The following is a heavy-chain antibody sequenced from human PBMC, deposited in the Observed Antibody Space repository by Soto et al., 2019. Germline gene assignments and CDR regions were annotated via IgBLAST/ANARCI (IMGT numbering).Heavy chain of an antibody. D-gene: IGHD1-26*01. CDR3: AKDRGGSYVY. CDR2: ISYDGSNK. Sequence: PGGSLRLSCAASGFTFSSYGMHWVRQAPGKGLEWVAVISYDGSNKYYADSVKGRFTISRDNSKNTLYLQMNSLRAEDTAVYYCAKDRGGSYVYWGQGTLVTVSS. CDR1: GFTFSSYG. J-gene: IGHJ4*02. V-gene: IGHV3-30*18.